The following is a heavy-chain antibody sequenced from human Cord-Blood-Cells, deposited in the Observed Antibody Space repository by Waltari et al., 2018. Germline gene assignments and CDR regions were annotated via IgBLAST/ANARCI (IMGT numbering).Heavy chain of an antibody. J-gene: IGHJ5*02. CDR2: IKSEGSST. D-gene: IGHD4-17*01. V-gene: IGHV3-74*01. CDR3: AREARVTTLNWFDP. CDR1: GFTFSSYW. Sequence: EVQLVESGGGLVQPGGSLRLSCAASGFTFSSYWMHWVRQAPGKGLVWASRIKSEGSSTSYADSVKGRFTISRDNAKNTLYLQMDSLRAEDTAVYYCAREARVTTLNWFDPWGQGTLVTVSS.